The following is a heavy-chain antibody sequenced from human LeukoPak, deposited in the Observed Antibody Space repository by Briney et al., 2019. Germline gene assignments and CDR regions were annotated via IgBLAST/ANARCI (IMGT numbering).Heavy chain of an antibody. Sequence: PGGSLRLSCAASGFIFSNYNMNWVRQAPGKGLEWVSYISSSGSNIYYADSVKGRFTISRDNAKSSLYLQMNSLRADDTAVYYCATAFAYWGQGTLVTVCS. V-gene: IGHV3-48*01. CDR1: GFIFSNYN. CDR3: ATAFAY. J-gene: IGHJ4*02. CDR2: ISSSGSNI.